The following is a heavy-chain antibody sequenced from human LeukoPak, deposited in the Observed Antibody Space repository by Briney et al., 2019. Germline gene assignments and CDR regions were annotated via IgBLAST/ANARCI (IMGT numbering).Heavy chain of an antibody. J-gene: IGHJ4*02. V-gene: IGHV1-46*01. CDR2: TNPSGGST. CDR3: ARAYYHDSSDYYFPLDC. CDR1: GYTFTSYY. D-gene: IGHD3-22*01. Sequence: ASVKVSCKASGYTFTSYYMHWVRQAPGQGLEWMGITNPSGGSTTYAQKFQGRVTMTRDTSTSTVYMELSSLRSEDTAVYYCARAYYHDSSDYYFPLDCWGQGTLVTVSS.